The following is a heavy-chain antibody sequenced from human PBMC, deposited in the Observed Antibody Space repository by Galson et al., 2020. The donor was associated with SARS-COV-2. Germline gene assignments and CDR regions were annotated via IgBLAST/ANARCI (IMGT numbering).Heavy chain of an antibody. J-gene: IGHJ4*02. V-gene: IGHV4-39*01. CDR2: IYYSGST. D-gene: IGHD6-19*01. Sequence: SETLSLTCTVSGGSISSSSYYWGWIRQPPGKGLEWIGSIYYSGSTYYNPSLKSRVTISVDTSKNQFSLKLSSVTAADTAVYYCARRGGSVEQWLVLDYWGQGTLVTVSS. CDR1: GGSISSSSYY. CDR3: ARRGGSVEQWLVLDY.